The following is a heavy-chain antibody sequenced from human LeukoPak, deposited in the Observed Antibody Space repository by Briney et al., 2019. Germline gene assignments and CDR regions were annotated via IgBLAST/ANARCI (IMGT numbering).Heavy chain of an antibody. D-gene: IGHD5-18*01. CDR2: IWYGGSNK. J-gene: IGHJ4*02. CDR1: GFTFSSYG. Sequence: GGSLRLSCAASGFTFSSYGMHWVRQAPGKGLEWVAVIWYGGSNKYYADSVKGRFTISRDNSKNTLYLQMNSLRAEDTAVYYCAKDPKGRRAGIQVWLGGQGTLVTVSS. CDR3: AKDPKGRRAGIQVWL. V-gene: IGHV3-30*02.